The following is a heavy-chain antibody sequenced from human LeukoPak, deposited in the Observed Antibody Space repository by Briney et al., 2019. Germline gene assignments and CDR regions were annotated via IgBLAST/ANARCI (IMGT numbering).Heavy chain of an antibody. CDR2: INHSGST. J-gene: IGHJ6*03. D-gene: IGHD6-19*01. CDR1: GGSFSGYY. Sequence: SETLSLTCAVYGGSFSGYYWSWIRQPPGKGLEWIGEINHSGSTNYNPSLKSRVTISVDTSKNQFSLKLSSVTAADTAVYYCARISGYSSGWYYYYYMDVWGKGTTVTISS. CDR3: ARISGYSSGWYYYYYMDV. V-gene: IGHV4-34*01.